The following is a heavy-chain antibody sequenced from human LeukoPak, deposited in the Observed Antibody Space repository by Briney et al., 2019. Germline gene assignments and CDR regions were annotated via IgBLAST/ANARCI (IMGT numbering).Heavy chain of an antibody. CDR2: ISWNSGSI. V-gene: IGHV3-9*01. J-gene: IGHJ3*02. CDR3: AKDDHPNYGSGSYGAFDI. CDR1: GFTFDDYA. Sequence: PGGSLRLSCAASGFTFDDYAMPWVRQAPGKGLEWVSGISWNSGSIGYADSVKGRFTISRDNAKNSLYLQMNSLRAEDTALYYCAKDDHPNYGSGSYGAFDIWGQGTMVTVSS. D-gene: IGHD3-10*01.